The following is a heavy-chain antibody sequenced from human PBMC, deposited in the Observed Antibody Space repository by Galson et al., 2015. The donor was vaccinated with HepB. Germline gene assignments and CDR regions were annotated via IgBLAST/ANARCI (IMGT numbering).Heavy chain of an antibody. CDR3: ARTSTLWFGELFMIDY. Sequence: SLRLSCAASGFTFSDFAMHWVRQAPGKGLEWVAVISYDGSNKYYADSVKGRFTISRDNSKNTLYLQMNSLRAEDTAVYYCARTSTLWFGELFMIDYWGQGTLVTVSS. V-gene: IGHV3-30-3*01. CDR1: GFTFSDFA. CDR2: ISYDGSNK. D-gene: IGHD3-10*01. J-gene: IGHJ4*02.